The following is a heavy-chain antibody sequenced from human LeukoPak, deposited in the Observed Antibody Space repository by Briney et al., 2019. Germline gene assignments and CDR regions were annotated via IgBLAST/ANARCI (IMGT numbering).Heavy chain of an antibody. J-gene: IGHJ4*02. V-gene: IGHV3-23*01. CDR2: ISDSGGTI. CDR3: AKDPLRSYYDSGRGYYMSLDY. D-gene: IGHD3-3*01. Sequence: GGSLRLSCTASGFTFSNFVMSWVRQAPGKGLEWVSSISDSGGTIYHTDSVKGRFTTSRDNSKKTLYLQMNSLRAEDTAVYYCAKDPLRSYYDSGRGYYMSLDYWGQGTLVTVSS. CDR1: GFTFSNFV.